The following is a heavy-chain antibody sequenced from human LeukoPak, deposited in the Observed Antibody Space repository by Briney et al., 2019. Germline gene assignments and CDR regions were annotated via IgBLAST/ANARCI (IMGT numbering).Heavy chain of an antibody. J-gene: IGHJ4*02. CDR1: GFTFSSYA. V-gene: IGHV3-23*01. Sequence: HPGGSLRLSCAASGFTFSSYAMSWVRQAPGKGLEWVSAISGSGGSTYYADSVKGRFTISRDNSKNTLYLQMNSLRAEDTAVYYCATHLITIFGVDSQNYFDYWGQGTLVTVSS. CDR3: ATHLITIFGVDSQNYFDY. D-gene: IGHD3-3*01. CDR2: ISGSGGST.